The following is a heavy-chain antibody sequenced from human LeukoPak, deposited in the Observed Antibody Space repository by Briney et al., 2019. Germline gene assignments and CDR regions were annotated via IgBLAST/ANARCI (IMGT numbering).Heavy chain of an antibody. CDR1: GGSISGTSYY. J-gene: IGHJ4*02. CDR2: ISSSSSYT. V-gene: IGHV3-11*06. Sequence: LSLTCTVSGGSISGTSYYWGWIRQPPGKGLEWVSYISSSSSYTNYADSVKGRFTISRDNAKNSLYLQMNSLRAEDTAVYYCARREAYGSGRESYWGQGTLVTVSS. D-gene: IGHD3-10*01. CDR3: ARREAYGSGRESY.